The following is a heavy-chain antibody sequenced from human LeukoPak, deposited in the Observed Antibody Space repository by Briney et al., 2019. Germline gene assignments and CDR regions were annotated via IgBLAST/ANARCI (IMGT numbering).Heavy chain of an antibody. V-gene: IGHV4-34*01. D-gene: IGHD6-13*01. CDR2: INHSGST. J-gene: IGHJ4*02. Sequence: PSETLSLTCAVYGGSSSGYYWSWIRQPPGKGLEWIGEINHSGSTNYNPSLKSRVTISVDTSKNQFSLKLSSVTAADTAVYYCASDRYSSSFDYWGQGTLVTVSS. CDR3: ASDRYSSSFDY. CDR1: GGSSSGYY.